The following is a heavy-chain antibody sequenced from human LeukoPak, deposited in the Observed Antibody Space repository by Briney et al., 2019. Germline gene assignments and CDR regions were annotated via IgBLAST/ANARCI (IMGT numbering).Heavy chain of an antibody. J-gene: IGHJ4*02. CDR1: GFTFSSYG. V-gene: IGHV3-30*02. CDR3: AKQAYYYGSGIKYDDY. Sequence: PGGSLRLSCAASGFTFSSYGMHWVRQAPGKGLEWVAFIRYDVSNKYYADSVKGRFTISRDNSKNTLYLQMNSLRAEDTAVYYCAKQAYYYGSGIKYDDYWGQGTLVTVSS. D-gene: IGHD3-10*01. CDR2: IRYDVSNK.